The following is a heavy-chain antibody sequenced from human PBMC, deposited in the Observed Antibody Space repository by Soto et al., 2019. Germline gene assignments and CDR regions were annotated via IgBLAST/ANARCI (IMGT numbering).Heavy chain of an antibody. CDR2: ISGGGDRT. J-gene: IGHJ4*02. D-gene: IGHD3-16*02. Sequence: GGSLRLSXGASGFPFNTHGMAWVRQAPGKGLEWVSGISGGGDRTQYADGVKGRFTISRDNSKNTVDLQMTSLRAEDTATYYCANTATYDYVWGDYRYFFDHWGQGTVVTVSS. V-gene: IGHV3-23*01. CDR1: GFPFNTHG. CDR3: ANTATYDYVWGDYRYFFDH.